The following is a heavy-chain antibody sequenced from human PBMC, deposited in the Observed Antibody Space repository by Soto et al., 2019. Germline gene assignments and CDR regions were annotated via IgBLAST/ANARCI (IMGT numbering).Heavy chain of an antibody. V-gene: IGHV1-58*01. CDR2: IVVGRGNT. J-gene: IGHJ4*02. Sequence: QIQLVQSGPEVKKPGTSVKVSCKASGFTFTSSAVQWVRQARGQRLEWIGWIVVGRGNTNYAQKFQERVTITRDMSTRTAYMELRSLRPEDTAVYYCAAARTYCGGDCYVHWGQGPQVTVPS. D-gene: IGHD2-21*02. CDR3: AAARTYCGGDCYVH. CDR1: GFTFTSSA.